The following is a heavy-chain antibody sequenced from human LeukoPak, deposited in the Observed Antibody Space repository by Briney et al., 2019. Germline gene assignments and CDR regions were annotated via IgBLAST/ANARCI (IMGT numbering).Heavy chain of an antibody. CDR2: IYYSVST. CDR3: ARGLRGRSGYYFDS. V-gene: IGHV4-39*07. Sequence: SETLSLTCTVSGGSISSSSYYWGWIRQPPGKGLEWIGSIYYSVSTYYNPSLRSRVTISVDTSTTQFSLRLTSVTAADTAVYYCARGLRGRSGYYFDSWGQGTLVTVSS. CDR1: GGSISSSSYY. J-gene: IGHJ4*02.